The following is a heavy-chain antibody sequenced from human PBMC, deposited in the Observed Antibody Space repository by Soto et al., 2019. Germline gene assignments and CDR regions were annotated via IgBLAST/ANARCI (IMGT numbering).Heavy chain of an antibody. CDR1: GYTFTGHY. J-gene: IGHJ6*02. V-gene: IGHV1-2*04. CDR3: ARDGDSTYGMDV. D-gene: IGHD6-13*01. CDR2: INPNSGGT. Sequence: ASVKVSCKASGYTFTGHYMHWVRQAPGQGLEWMGWINPNSGGTNYAQKFQGWVTMTRDTSISTAYMELSRLRSDDTAVYYCARDGDSTYGMDVWGQGTTVTVSS.